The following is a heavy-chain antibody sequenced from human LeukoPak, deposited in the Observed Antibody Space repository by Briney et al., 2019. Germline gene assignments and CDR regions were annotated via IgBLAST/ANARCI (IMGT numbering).Heavy chain of an antibody. Sequence: SETLSLTCTVSGGSISSYYWSWIRQPPGKGLEWIGYVYYSGSTNYNPSLKSRVTISVDTSKNQFSLKLTSVTAADTAVYYCAGATVVTAVYYYGMDVWGQGTTVTVSS. V-gene: IGHV4-59*01. CDR1: GGSISSYY. CDR2: VYYSGST. D-gene: IGHD2-21*02. J-gene: IGHJ6*02. CDR3: AGATVVTAVYYYGMDV.